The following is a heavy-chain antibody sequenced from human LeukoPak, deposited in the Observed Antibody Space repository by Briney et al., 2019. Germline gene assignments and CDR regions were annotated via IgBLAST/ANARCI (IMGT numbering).Heavy chain of an antibody. CDR2: ISYDGSNK. J-gene: IGHJ4*02. V-gene: IGHV3-30*18. CDR3: AKEGSNGDFDY. D-gene: IGHD1-26*01. CDR1: GLTFSSYD. Sequence: GRSLRLSCAASGLTFSSYDMHWVRQAPGKGLEWVTVISYDGSNKYYGDSVKGRFTISRDNSKNTLYLKINSLRAEDTAVYYCAKEGSNGDFDYWGQGTLVTVSS.